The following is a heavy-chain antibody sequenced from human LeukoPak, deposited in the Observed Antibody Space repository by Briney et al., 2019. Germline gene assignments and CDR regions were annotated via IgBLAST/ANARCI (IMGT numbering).Heavy chain of an antibody. CDR1: GGTFSSYA. D-gene: IGHD3-22*01. J-gene: IGHJ4*02. CDR2: IIPILGIA. V-gene: IGHV1-69*04. CDR3: ARERTDSSGYRFDY. Sequence: SVKVSCKASGGTFSSYAISWVRQAPGQGLEWMGRIIPILGIANYAQKFQGRVTMTTDTSTSTAYMELRSLRSDDTAVYYCARERTDSSGYRFDYWGQGTLVTVSS.